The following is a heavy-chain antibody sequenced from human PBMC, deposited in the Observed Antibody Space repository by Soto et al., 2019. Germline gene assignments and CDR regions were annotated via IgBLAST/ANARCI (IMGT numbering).Heavy chain of an antibody. J-gene: IGHJ2*01. CDR3: ARGYRTSWYWFDL. V-gene: IGHV4-61*01. CDR1: AGSVSGDTHY. Sequence: QAQLQESGPGPVKPSETLSLTCTVSAGSVSGDTHYWSWIRQPPGKGLAWIGYIYNSGSTNYNPSLKSRVTISVDTSKNQFSLTLSSGTAADAAVYYCARGYRTSWYWFDLWGRGTLVTVSS. CDR2: IYNSGST. D-gene: IGHD6-13*01.